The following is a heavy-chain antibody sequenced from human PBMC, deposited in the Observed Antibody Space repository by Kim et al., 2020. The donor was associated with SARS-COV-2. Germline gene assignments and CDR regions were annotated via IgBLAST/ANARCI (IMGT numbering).Heavy chain of an antibody. CDR1: GFTFGDYG. CDR2: ISWNRGNI. J-gene: IGHJ6*01. D-gene: IGHD6-19*01. Sequence: GGSLRLSCAASGFTFGDYGMHWVRQAPGKGLEWVAGISWNRGNIYYADSVKGRFTISRDNAKNSLYLQMNSLRAEDTALYYCAKDTSAVAYYGRDGWEQG. CDR3: AKDTSAVAYYGRDG. V-gene: IGHV3-9*01.